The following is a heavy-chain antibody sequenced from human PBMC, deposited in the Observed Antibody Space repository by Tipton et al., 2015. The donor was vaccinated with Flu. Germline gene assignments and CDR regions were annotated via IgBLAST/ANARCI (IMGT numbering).Heavy chain of an antibody. J-gene: IGHJ6*02. V-gene: IGHV3-13*01. CDR2: IGASGDT. CDR1: GFTFSSYG. Sequence: GSLRLSCEASGFTFSSYGMHWVRQVTGKGLEWVSGIGASGDTYYPGSVKGRFTISRENGKNSSYLQMNNLRAGDTAVYYCARGPLPDSNWYNGLDVWGQGTTVTVFS. D-gene: IGHD6-13*01. CDR3: ARGPLPDSNWYNGLDV.